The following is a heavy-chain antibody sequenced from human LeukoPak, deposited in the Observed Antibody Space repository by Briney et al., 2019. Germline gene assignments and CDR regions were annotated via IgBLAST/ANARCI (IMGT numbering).Heavy chain of an antibody. Sequence: GGSLRLSCAASGFTFSSYGMHWVRQAPGKGLEWVAVIWYDGSNKYYADSVKGRFTISRDNSKNTLYLQMNSLRAEDTAVYNCERDAGYCSGGSCYPGQFDYWGQGTLVTVSS. CDR1: GFTFSSYG. D-gene: IGHD2-15*01. V-gene: IGHV3-33*01. CDR2: IWYDGSNK. J-gene: IGHJ4*02. CDR3: ERDAGYCSGGSCYPGQFDY.